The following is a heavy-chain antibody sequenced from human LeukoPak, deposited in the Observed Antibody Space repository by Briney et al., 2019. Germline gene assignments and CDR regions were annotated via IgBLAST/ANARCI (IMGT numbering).Heavy chain of an antibody. V-gene: IGHV3-23*01. J-gene: IGHJ4*02. CDR1: GSTFSSYG. CDR3: AKHYYGLHF. D-gene: IGHD3-10*01. CDR2: ISDSGGDT. Sequence: QSGGSLRLSCVASGSTFSSYGMSWVRQAPGKGLEWVSAISDSGGDTYYADSAKGRFTISRDNSKNTLYLQMNGLRAEDTAAYYCAKHYYGLHFWGQGTLVTVSS.